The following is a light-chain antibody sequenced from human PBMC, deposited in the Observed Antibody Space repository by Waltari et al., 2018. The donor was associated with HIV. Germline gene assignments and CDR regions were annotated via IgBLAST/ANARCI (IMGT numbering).Light chain of an antibody. CDR1: VLAKQY. CDR2: KGT. CDR3: QSADTSYTARV. V-gene: IGLV3-25*03. J-gene: IGLJ1*01. Sequence: SYELTQPPSVSVSPGQTARIPCSGDVLAKQYAYWYQQKPGQAPVLAIYKGTERPSGSPERFSGSSAVTTVTLTISGAQPDDEADDYCQSADTSYTARVFGIGTKVTVL.